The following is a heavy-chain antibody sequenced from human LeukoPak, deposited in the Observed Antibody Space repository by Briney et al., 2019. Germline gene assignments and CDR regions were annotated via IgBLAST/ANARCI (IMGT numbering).Heavy chain of an antibody. D-gene: IGHD3-9*01. J-gene: IGHJ6*04. CDR3: AKDLRYYDILTGYHYYYYGMDV. CDR1: GFTFDDYA. CDR2: ISWDGGST. Sequence: GGSLRLSRAASGFTFDDYAMHWVRQAPGKGLEWVSLISWDGGSTYYADSVKGRFTISRDNSKSSLYLQMNSLRAEDTALYYCAKDLRYYDILTGYHYYYYGMDVWGKGTTVTVSS. V-gene: IGHV3-43D*04.